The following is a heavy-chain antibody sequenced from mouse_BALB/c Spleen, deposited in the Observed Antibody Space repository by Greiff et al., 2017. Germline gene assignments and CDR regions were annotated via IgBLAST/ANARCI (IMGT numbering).Heavy chain of an antibody. D-gene: IGHD1-1*01. J-gene: IGHJ2*01. CDR3: ARGVGRHY. CDR1: GYSITSGYY. V-gene: IGHV3-6*02. CDR2: ISYDGSN. Sequence: DVKLQESGPGLVKPSQSLSLTCSVTGYSITSGYYWNWIRQFPGNKLEWMGYISYDGSNNYNPSLKNRISITRDTSKNQFFLKLNSVTTEDTATYYCARGVGRHYWGQGTTLTVSS.